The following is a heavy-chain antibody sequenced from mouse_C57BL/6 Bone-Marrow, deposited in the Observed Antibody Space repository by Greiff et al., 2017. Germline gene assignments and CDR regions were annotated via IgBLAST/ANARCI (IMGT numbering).Heavy chain of an antibody. CDR2: ISSGGDYI. Sequence: EVKLVESGEGLVKPGGSLKLSCAASGFTFSSYAMSWVRQTPEKRLEWVAYISSGGDYIYYADTVKGRFTISRDNARNTLYLQMSSLKSEDTAMYYCTRDGPLIYYDYDGAWFAYWGQGTLVTVSA. J-gene: IGHJ3*01. D-gene: IGHD2-4*01. V-gene: IGHV5-9-1*02. CDR3: TRDGPLIYYDYDGAWFAY. CDR1: GFTFSSYA.